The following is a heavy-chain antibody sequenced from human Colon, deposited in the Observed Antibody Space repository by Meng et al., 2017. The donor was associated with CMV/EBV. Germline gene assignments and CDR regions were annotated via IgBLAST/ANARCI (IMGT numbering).Heavy chain of an antibody. V-gene: IGHV1-2*06. CDR1: GYSFTGYY. CDR2: INTDDGDT. CDR3: ARDRASLYYQFDS. Sequence: QVQLVQSGFEVKRHGASVKVYCEASGYSFTGYYLHWLRQAPGQRLEWLGRINTDDGDTKYAPKFRGRATMTRDTSITTAYMELDGLTSDDTATYYCARDRASLYYQFDSWGQGTLVTVSS. J-gene: IGHJ4*02. D-gene: IGHD5/OR15-5a*01.